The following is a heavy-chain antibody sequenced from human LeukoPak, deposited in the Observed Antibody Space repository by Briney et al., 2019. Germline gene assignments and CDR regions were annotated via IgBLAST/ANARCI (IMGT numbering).Heavy chain of an antibody. CDR3: AYMRGLYYGIDY. Sequence: GGSLRLSCAASGFTFSSYAMTWVRQAPGKGLEWVSSISGSDGSTYYADSVKGQFTISRDNSKNTLYLQMNSLRAEDTAVYYCAYMRGLYYGIDYWGQGTLVTVSS. V-gene: IGHV3-23*01. D-gene: IGHD3-10*01. CDR2: ISGSDGST. J-gene: IGHJ4*02. CDR1: GFTFSSYA.